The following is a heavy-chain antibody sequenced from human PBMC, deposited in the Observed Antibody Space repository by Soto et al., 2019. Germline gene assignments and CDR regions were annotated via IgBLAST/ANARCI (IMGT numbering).Heavy chain of an antibody. V-gene: IGHV4-34*02. D-gene: IGHD3-9*01. CDR3: ARADFLTGYYVVFFDV. J-gene: IGHJ2*01. CDR1: GGSFSAYY. Sequence: QVQLQQWGAGAGLLKPSETLSLTCAASGGSFSAYYWSWIRQPPGRGLEWIGEINHNGNSNSNPALESRVTSSVDTSKNQFSLYLISVTAAVTAVYYCARADFLTGYYVVFFDVWGRGTLVTVSS. CDR2: INHNGNS.